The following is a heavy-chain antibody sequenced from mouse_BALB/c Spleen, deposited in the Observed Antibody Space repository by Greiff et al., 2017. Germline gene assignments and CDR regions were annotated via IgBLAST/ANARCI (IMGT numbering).Heavy chain of an antibody. CDR2: ISYSGST. V-gene: IGHV3-2*02. J-gene: IGHJ2*01. D-gene: IGHD4-1*01. CDR3: ATFNWDFDY. CDR1: GYSITSYYA. Sequence: EVKLVESGPGLVKPSQSLSLTCTVTGYSITSYYAWNWIRQFPGNKLEWMGYISYSGSTSYNPSLKSRISITRDTSKNQFFLQLNSVTTEDTATYYCATFNWDFDYWGQGTTLTVSA.